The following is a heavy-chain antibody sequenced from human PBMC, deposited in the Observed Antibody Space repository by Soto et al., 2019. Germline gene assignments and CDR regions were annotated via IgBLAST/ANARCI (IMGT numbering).Heavy chain of an antibody. CDR2: IIPILGIA. CDR1: GGTFSSYT. J-gene: IGHJ4*02. Sequence: QVQLVQSGAEVQKPGSSVKVSCKASGGTFSSYTISWVRQAPGQGLEWMGRIIPILGIANYAQKFQGRVTITADKSTSTAYMELSSLRSEDTAVYYCARDIEAAAGKSDYWGQGTLVTVSS. CDR3: ARDIEAAAGKSDY. V-gene: IGHV1-69*08. D-gene: IGHD6-13*01.